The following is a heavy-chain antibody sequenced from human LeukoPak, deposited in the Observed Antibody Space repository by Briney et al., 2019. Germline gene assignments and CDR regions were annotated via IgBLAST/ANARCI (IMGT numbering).Heavy chain of an antibody. CDR2: ISGSGGST. V-gene: IGHV3-23*01. J-gene: IGHJ4*02. CDR3: AKDLSSGWYDY. Sequence: PGGSLRLSCAASGFTVSSNYMSWVRQAPGKGLEWVSAISGSGGSTYYADSVKGRFTISRVNSKNTLYLEMNSLRAEDTAVYYCAKDLSSGWYDYWGQGTLVTVSS. D-gene: IGHD6-19*01. CDR1: GFTVSSNY.